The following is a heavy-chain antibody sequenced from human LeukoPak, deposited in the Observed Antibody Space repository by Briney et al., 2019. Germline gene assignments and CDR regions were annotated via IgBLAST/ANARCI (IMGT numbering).Heavy chain of an antibody. Sequence: GGSLRLSCAASGFSFSGSAMHWVRQASGQGLEWVGRIRSKANSYATAYAASVKGRFTISRDDSKNTAYLQMNSLKTEDTAVYYCTRRITMVRGAPPYDYYGMDVWGKGTTVTVSS. CDR1: GFSFSGSA. CDR2: IRSKANSYAT. J-gene: IGHJ6*04. D-gene: IGHD3-10*01. CDR3: TRRITMVRGAPPYDYYGMDV. V-gene: IGHV3-73*01.